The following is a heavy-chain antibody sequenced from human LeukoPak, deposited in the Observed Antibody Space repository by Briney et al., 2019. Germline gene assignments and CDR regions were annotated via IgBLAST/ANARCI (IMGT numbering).Heavy chain of an antibody. J-gene: IGHJ4*02. D-gene: IGHD2-21*02. CDR1: GATFSSYA. CDR3: ARSHSLVTLDY. CDR2: IIPILGIA. V-gene: IGHV1-69*04. Sequence: SVKASCKASGATFSSYAISWVRQAPGQGLEWMGRIIPILGIANYAQKFQGRVTITADKSTSTAYMELSSLRSEDTAVYYCARSHSLVTLDYWGQGTLVTVSS.